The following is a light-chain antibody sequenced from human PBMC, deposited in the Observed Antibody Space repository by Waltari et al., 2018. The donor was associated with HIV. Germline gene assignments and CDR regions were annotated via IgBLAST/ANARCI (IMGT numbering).Light chain of an antibody. V-gene: IGLV3-25*03. CDR3: QSADGSGTYVI. CDR1: ALPKQY. CDR2: KDT. Sequence: SYELTQPPSASVSPGQTARITCSGDALPKQYDYWYQKPGQAPVQVINKDTERPPGIPARFSGSSSWTTVTLTIGRVQAEDDADYYCQSADGSGTYVIFGGGTKLTVL. J-gene: IGLJ2*01.